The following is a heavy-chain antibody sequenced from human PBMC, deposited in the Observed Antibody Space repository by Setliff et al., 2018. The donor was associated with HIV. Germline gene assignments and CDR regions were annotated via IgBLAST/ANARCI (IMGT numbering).Heavy chain of an antibody. D-gene: IGHD5-12*01. Sequence: PSETLSLTCTVSGGSISSSSYYWGWIRQPPGKGLEWIVSIPYSGSTYYNPSLKSRVSLSVDTSKNQFSLNLSSVTAADTAVYYCARGDGYRGNDAYYDSGMDVWGQGITVTVSS. CDR2: IPYSGST. J-gene: IGHJ6*02. CDR1: GGSISSSSYY. V-gene: IGHV4-39*07. CDR3: ARGDGYRGNDAYYDSGMDV.